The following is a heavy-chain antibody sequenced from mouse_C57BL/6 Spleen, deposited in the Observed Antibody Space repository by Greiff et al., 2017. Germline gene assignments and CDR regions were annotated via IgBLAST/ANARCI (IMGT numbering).Heavy chain of an antibody. V-gene: IGHV1-5*01. Sequence: VQLQQSGTVLARPGASVKMSCKTSGYTFTSYWMHWVKQRPGQGLEWIGAIYPGNSDTSYNQKFKGKAKLTAVTSASTAYMELSSLTNEDSAVYYCTRGIYDGYSAWFAYWGQGTLVTVSA. J-gene: IGHJ3*01. CDR2: IYPGNSDT. CDR3: TRGIYDGYSAWFAY. CDR1: GYTFTSYW. D-gene: IGHD2-3*01.